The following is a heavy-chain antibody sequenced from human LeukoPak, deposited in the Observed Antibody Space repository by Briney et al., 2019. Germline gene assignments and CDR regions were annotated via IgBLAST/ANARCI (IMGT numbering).Heavy chain of an antibody. CDR1: GFTFSSYS. J-gene: IGHJ3*02. D-gene: IGHD3-16*02. V-gene: IGHV3-21*01. Sequence: GGSLRLSCAASGFTFSSYSMNWVRQAPGKGLEWVSSISSSSSYIYYADSVKGRFTISRDNAKNSLYLQMNSLRAEDTAVYYCARDFMITFGGVIVTRSYGAFDIWGRGTMVTVSS. CDR2: ISSSSSYI. CDR3: ARDFMITFGGVIVTRSYGAFDI.